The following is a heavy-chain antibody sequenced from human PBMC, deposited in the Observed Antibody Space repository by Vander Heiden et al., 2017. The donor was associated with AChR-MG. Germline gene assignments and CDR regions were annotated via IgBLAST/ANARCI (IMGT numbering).Heavy chain of an antibody. J-gene: IGHJ4*02. Sequence: ELQLVESGGGLVQPGGSLRLSCAASGFTFSSYAMHWVRQATGKGLEYVSAISSNGGSTYYANSVKGRFTISRDNSKNTLYLQMGSLRAEDMAVYYCARAKVGATDYWGQGTLVTVSS. V-gene: IGHV3-64*01. CDR2: ISSNGGST. CDR1: GFTFSSYA. D-gene: IGHD1-26*01. CDR3: ARAKVGATDY.